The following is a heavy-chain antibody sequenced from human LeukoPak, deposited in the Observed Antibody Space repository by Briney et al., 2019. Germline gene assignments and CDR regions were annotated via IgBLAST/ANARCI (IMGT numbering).Heavy chain of an antibody. CDR2: IYYSGST. CDR1: GGSISSSSYY. J-gene: IGHJ4*02. Sequence: PSETLSLTCTVSGGSISSSSYYWGWIRQPPGKGLEWIGSIYYSGSTYYNPSLKSRVTISVDTSKNQFSLKLSSVTAADTAVYYCARDQGPPKDWGQGTLVTVSS. CDR3: ARDQGPPKD. V-gene: IGHV4-39*07.